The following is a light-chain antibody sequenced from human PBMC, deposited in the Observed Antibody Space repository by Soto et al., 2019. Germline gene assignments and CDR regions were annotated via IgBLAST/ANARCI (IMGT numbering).Light chain of an antibody. V-gene: IGKV1-33*01. Sequence: DIQMTQSPSSLSASVGDRVTITCQASQDNIDYLSWYHKRPGKAPKLLIYDTSKLQTGVPSRFSGSGSGTDFSLTIRSLQAEDIGTYFCQQYEFLPYTFGQGTKVEI. J-gene: IGKJ2*01. CDR3: QQYEFLPYT. CDR2: DTS. CDR1: QDNIDY.